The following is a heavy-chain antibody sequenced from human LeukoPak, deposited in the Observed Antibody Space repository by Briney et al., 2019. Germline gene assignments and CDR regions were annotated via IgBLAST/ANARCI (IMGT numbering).Heavy chain of an antibody. CDR1: GGSFSGYY. CDR3: AKSNGHGLIDY. Sequence: PSETLSLTCAVYGGSFSGYYWSWIRQPPGKGLEWIGEINHSGSTNYNPSLKSRVTISVDTSKNQFSLKLSSVTAADTAMYYCAKSNGHGLIDYWGQGTLVTVSS. CDR2: INHSGST. J-gene: IGHJ4*02. V-gene: IGHV4-34*01. D-gene: IGHD2-8*01.